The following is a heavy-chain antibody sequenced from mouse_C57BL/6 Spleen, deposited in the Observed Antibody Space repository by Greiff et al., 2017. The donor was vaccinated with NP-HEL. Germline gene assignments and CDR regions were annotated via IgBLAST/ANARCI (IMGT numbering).Heavy chain of an antibody. CDR2: INPGSGGT. V-gene: IGHV1-54*01. Sequence: QVQLQQSGAELVRPGTSVKVSCKASGYAFTNYLIEWVKQRPGQGLEWIGVINPGSGGTNYNEKFKGKATLTADKSSSTAYMQLSSRTSEDSAVYFCARERYEAMDYWGQGTSVTVSS. J-gene: IGHJ4*01. D-gene: IGHD1-1*01. CDR1: GYAFTNYL. CDR3: ARERYEAMDY.